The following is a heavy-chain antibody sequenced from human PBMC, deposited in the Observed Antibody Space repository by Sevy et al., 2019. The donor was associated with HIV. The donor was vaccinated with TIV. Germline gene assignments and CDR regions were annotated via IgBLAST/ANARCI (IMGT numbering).Heavy chain of an antibody. V-gene: IGHV4-59*01. CDR1: GGSISSYY. CDR2: IYSSGST. D-gene: IGHD2-21*02. Sequence: SETLSLTCSVSGGSISSYYWNWIRQPPGKGLERIGYIYSSGSTNYNPSLKSRVTLSVDMSKNQFSLTLSSVTAADTDVYYCARSHLAFCGGDCFSPYYFDSWGQRTLVTVSS. J-gene: IGHJ4*02. CDR3: ARSHLAFCGGDCFSPYYFDS.